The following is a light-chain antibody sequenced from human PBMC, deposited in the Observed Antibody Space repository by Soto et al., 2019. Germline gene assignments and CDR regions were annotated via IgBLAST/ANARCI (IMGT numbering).Light chain of an antibody. CDR1: SSDVGRYNL. V-gene: IGLV2-23*01. J-gene: IGLJ2*01. CDR3: CSYAGGTSVI. CDR2: EDN. Sequence: QSALAQPASVSGSPGQSITISCTGSSSDVGRYNLVSWYQQHPDKAPKLIIYEDNERPSGLSDRFSGSKSGNTASLTISGLQTEDEADYYCCSYAGGTSVIFGGGTKLTVL.